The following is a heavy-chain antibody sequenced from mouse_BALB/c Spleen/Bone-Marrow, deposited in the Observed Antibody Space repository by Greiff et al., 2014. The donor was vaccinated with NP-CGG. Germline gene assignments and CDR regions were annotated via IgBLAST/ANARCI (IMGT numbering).Heavy chain of an antibody. V-gene: IGHV1S81*02. J-gene: IGHJ1*01. CDR2: INPSNGGT. Sequence: VQLQQSGAELVKPGASVKLSCKASGYTFTSYYMYWVKQRPGQGLEWIGGINPSNGGTNFNEKFKSKATLTADKSSSTAYMQLSSLTSEDSAVYYCTRDHYYYGSSYWYFDVWGAGTTVTVSS. CDR3: TRDHYYYGSSYWYFDV. D-gene: IGHD1-1*01. CDR1: GYTFTSYY.